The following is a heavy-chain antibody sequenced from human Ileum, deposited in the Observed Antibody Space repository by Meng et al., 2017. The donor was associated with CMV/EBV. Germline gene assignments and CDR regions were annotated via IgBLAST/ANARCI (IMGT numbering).Heavy chain of an antibody. D-gene: IGHD6-19*01. Sequence: QGQLVQFGAEGKRPGASVKVSCKSSGYTFTGHYMHWVRQAPGQGLEWMGWINPNSGDTNYAQNFQGRVTMTRDTSISTAYMELTSLRSDDTAVYYCARRAVLGPLPYLDQWGQGTLVTVSS. J-gene: IGHJ4*02. CDR2: INPNSGDT. CDR3: ARRAVLGPLPYLDQ. V-gene: IGHV1-2*02. CDR1: GYTFTGHY.